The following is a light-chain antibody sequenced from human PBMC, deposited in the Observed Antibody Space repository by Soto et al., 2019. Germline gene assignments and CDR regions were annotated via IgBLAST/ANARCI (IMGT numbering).Light chain of an antibody. CDR2: AVS. V-gene: IGKV1-39*01. CDR3: QQGYTSSIT. Sequence: DIPLTQPQTSLSSSVADSAPTTCRASQSIGKHLNWYQQKPGKAPKCLIYAVSSLQSGVPSRFSGSGSGTDFTLTINSLQPEDFATYYCQQGYTSSITFGQGTRLDIK. CDR1: QSIGKH. J-gene: IGKJ5*01.